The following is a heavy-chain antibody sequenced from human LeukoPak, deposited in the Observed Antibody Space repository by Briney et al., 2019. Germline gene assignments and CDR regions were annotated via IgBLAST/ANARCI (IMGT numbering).Heavy chain of an antibody. CDR2: IYYSGST. V-gene: IGHV4-39*01. Sequence: SETLSLTCTVSGGSISSSSYYWGWIRQPPGKGLEWIGSIYYSGSTYYNPSLKSRVTISVDTSKSQFSLKLRSATAADTAVYYCALLWFGESNWFDPWVQGTLVTVSS. CDR3: ALLWFGESNWFDP. CDR1: GGSISSSSYY. J-gene: IGHJ5*02. D-gene: IGHD3-10*01.